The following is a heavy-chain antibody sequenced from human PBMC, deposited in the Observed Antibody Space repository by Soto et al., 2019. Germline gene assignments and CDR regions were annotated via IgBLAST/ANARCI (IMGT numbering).Heavy chain of an antibody. J-gene: IGHJ4*02. V-gene: IGHV1-24*01. D-gene: IGHD6-19*01. CDR2: FDPEDVKT. Sequence: ASVKVSCKVSGSTLIELSIHWVRQAPGNGLEWMGGFDPEDVKTIYAQKFQGRVTMTEDTSNNTAYMELSSLRSEDTAVYYCTTEMISVSGLWRLRYYFDSWGQGTLVTVSS. CDR3: TTEMISVSGLWRLRYYFDS. CDR1: GSTLIELS.